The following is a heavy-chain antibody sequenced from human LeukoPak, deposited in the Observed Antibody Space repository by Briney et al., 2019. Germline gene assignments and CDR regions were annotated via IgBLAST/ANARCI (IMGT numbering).Heavy chain of an antibody. J-gene: IGHJ6*03. CDR1: GGSISSHY. CDR2: IYYSGST. Sequence: PSETLSLTCTVSGGSISSHYWSWIRQPPGKGLEWIGYIYYSGSTNYNPSLKSRVTISVDTSKNQFSLKLSSVTAADTAVYYCARDGKRYSSSWRTGYYYYMDVWGKGTTVTVSS. CDR3: ARDGKRYSSSWRTGYYYYMDV. D-gene: IGHD6-13*01. V-gene: IGHV4-59*11.